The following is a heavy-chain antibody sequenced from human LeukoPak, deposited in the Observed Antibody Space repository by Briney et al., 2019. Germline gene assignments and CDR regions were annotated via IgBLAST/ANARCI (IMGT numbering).Heavy chain of an antibody. J-gene: IGHJ4*02. V-gene: IGHV4-34*01. CDR1: GGSFSGYY. CDR3: ARVARIQLWLLVDY. CDR2: INHSGST. D-gene: IGHD5-18*01. Sequence: KPSETLSLTCAVYGGSFSGYYWSWIRQPPGKGLEWLGEINHSGSTNYNPSLKSRVTISVDTSKNQFSLKLSSVTAADTAVYYCARVARIQLWLLVDYWGQGTLVTVSS.